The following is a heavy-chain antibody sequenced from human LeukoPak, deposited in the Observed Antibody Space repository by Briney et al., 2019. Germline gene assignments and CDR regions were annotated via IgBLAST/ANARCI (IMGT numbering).Heavy chain of an antibody. J-gene: IGHJ4*02. CDR1: GFTFSSYE. CDR2: ISSSGSTI. CDR3: ARAPPGELLDY. D-gene: IGHD1-26*01. Sequence: GGSLRLSCAASGFTFSSYEMIWVRQAPGKGLEWVSYISSSGSTIYYADSVRGRFTISRDNAKNSLYLQMNSLRAEDTAVYYCARAPPGELLDYWGQGTLVTVSS. V-gene: IGHV3-48*03.